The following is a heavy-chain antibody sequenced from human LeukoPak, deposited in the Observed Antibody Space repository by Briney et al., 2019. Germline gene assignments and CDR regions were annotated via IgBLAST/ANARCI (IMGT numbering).Heavy chain of an antibody. CDR2: IYYSGST. D-gene: IGHD4-17*01. Sequence: SETLSLTCTVSGGSISSYYWSWIRQPPGKGLKWIGYIYYSGSTNYNPFLKSRVTISVDTSKNQFSLKLSSVTAADTAVYYCARSRDYGDPPDAFDIWGQGTMVTVSS. J-gene: IGHJ3*02. V-gene: IGHV4-59*01. CDR3: ARSRDYGDPPDAFDI. CDR1: GGSISSYY.